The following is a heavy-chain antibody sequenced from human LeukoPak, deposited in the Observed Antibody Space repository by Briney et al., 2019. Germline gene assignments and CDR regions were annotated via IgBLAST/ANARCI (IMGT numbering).Heavy chain of an antibody. V-gene: IGHV4-30-4*01. Sequence: SETLSLTCTVSGGSISSGDYYWSWIRQPPGKGLEWIGYIYYSGSTYYNPSLKSRVTISVDTSKNQFFLKLSSVTAADTAVYYCARDPLSTVVTAYWGQGTLVTVSS. CDR1: GGSISSGDYY. D-gene: IGHD4-23*01. CDR2: IYYSGST. CDR3: ARDPLSTVVTAY. J-gene: IGHJ4*02.